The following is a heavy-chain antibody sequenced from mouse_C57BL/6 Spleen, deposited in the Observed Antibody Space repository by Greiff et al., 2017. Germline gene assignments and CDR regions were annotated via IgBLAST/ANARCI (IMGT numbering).Heavy chain of an antibody. D-gene: IGHD1-1*01. V-gene: IGHV5-9-1*02. Sequence: EVKLVESGEGLVKPGGSLKLSCAASGFTFSSYAMSWVRQTPEKRLAWVAYISSGGDYIYYADTVKGRFPISRDNARNTLYLQMSSLKSEDTAMYYCTRDPLGYYGSSHYFDYRGQGTTLTVSS. CDR1: GFTFSSYA. CDR2: ISSGGDYI. J-gene: IGHJ2*01. CDR3: TRDPLGYYGSSHYFDY.